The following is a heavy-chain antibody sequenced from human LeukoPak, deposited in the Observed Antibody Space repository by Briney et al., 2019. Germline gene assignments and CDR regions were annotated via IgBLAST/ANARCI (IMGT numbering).Heavy chain of an antibody. D-gene: IGHD5-18*01. Sequence: PGGSLRLSCAASGFIFRYSWLSWVRQAPGKGLEWVANIKEDGSEKYYVDSVKGRFTISRDNAKNSLYLQMNSLRSEDTAVYYCAGRLDTAMVTAYYYYYMDVWGKGTTVTVSS. CDR1: GFIFRYSW. CDR2: IKEDGSEK. J-gene: IGHJ6*03. V-gene: IGHV3-7*03. CDR3: AGRLDTAMVTAYYYYYMDV.